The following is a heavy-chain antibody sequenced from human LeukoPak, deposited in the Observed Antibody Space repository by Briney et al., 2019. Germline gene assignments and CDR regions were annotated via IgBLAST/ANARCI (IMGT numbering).Heavy chain of an antibody. J-gene: IGHJ4*02. Sequence: GESLKISCKGSGYSFTSYWIGWVRQMPGKGLEWMGIIYPGDSDTRYSPSFQGQVTISADKSISTAYLQWSSLKASDTAMYYCARHYAAAAGLDPGMDYWGQGTLVTVSS. D-gene: IGHD6-13*01. CDR1: GYSFTSYW. V-gene: IGHV5-51*01. CDR3: ARHYAAAAGLDPGMDY. CDR2: IYPGDSDT.